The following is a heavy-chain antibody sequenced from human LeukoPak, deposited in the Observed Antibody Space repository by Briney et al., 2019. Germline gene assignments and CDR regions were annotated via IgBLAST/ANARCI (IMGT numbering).Heavy chain of an antibody. CDR2: ISSSSSYI. D-gene: IGHD3-10*01. V-gene: IGHV3-21*01. CDR3: ARELVRGVIDWFDP. CDR1: GFTFSSYS. Sequence: TGGSLGLSCAASGFTFSSYSMNWVRQAPGKGLKWVPSISSSSSYIYYADSVKGRFTISRDNAKNSLYLQMNSLRAEDTAVYYCARELVRGVIDWFDPWGQGTLVTVSS. J-gene: IGHJ5*02.